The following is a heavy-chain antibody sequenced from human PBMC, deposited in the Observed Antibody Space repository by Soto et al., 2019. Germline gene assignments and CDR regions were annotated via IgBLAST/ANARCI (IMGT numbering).Heavy chain of an antibody. CDR3: VAGQYFFDY. CDR2: ISYDGSNK. V-gene: IGHV3-30*03. CDR1: GFSFSSYD. D-gene: IGHD6-19*01. Sequence: QVQLVESGGGVVQPGRSLRLSCAASGFSFSSYDMQWVRQAPGKGLEWVAVISYDGSNKYYADSVKDRFTISRDNSKKTLYLQMNRLRADDTAVYYCVAGQYFFDYCGQGTLVTVSS. J-gene: IGHJ4*01.